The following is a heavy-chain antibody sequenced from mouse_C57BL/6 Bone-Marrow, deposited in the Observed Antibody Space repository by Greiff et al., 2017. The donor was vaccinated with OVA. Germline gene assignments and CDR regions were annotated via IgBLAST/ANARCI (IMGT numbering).Heavy chain of an antibody. CDR3: ARREGGYDGYYVFAY. J-gene: IGHJ3*01. D-gene: IGHD2-3*01. CDR2: IYWDDDK. Sequence: QVTLKVSGPGILQSSQTLSLTCSFSGFSLSTSGMGVSWIRQPPGKGLEWLAPIYWDDDKRYNPSLKRRHTISKDTSRNQVFLKITSVDTADTATDYCARREGGYDGYYVFAYWGQGTLVTVSA. V-gene: IGHV8-12*01. CDR1: GFSLSTSGMG.